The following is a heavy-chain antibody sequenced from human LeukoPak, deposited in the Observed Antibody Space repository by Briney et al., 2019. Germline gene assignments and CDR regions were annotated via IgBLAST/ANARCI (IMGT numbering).Heavy chain of an antibody. D-gene: IGHD3-10*01. V-gene: IGHV3-13*01. CDR3: ARDRADAFDI. CDR2: IGTAGDT. J-gene: IGHJ3*02. Sequence: GGSLRLSCAASGFTFSSYDMHWVRQATGKGLEWVSAIGTAGDTYYPGSAKGRFTISRENAKNSLYLQMNSLRAEDTAVYYCARDRADAFDIWGQETMVTVSS. CDR1: GFTFSSYD.